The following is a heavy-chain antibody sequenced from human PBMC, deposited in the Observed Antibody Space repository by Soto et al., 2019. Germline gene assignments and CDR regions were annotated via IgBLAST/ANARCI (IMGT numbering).Heavy chain of an antibody. V-gene: IGHV3-23*01. CDR1: GFTFSSYG. J-gene: IGHJ3*02. Sequence: GGSRRLSCGASGFTFSSYGMSGGGQAPGKGLEWVSAISGSGGSTYYADSVKGRFTISRDNSKNTLYLQMNSLRAEDTAVYYCAKDLGPPANDACDIWGQGTMVSASS. CDR3: AKDLGPPANDACDI. CDR2: ISGSGGST.